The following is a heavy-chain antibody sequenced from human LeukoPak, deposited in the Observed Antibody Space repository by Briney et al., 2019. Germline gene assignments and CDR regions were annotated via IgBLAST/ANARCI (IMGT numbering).Heavy chain of an antibody. V-gene: IGHV4-59*08. CDR3: ARAKVANSGLDY. CDR2: IYYSGST. CDR1: GGSISSYY. J-gene: IGHJ4*02. D-gene: IGHD1-26*01. Sequence: PSETLSPTCTVSGGSISSYYWSWIRQPPGKGLEWIGYIYYSGSTNYNPSLKSRVTISLDRSKNQFSLKLTSVTAADTAVYYCARAKVANSGLDYWGQGTLVTVSS.